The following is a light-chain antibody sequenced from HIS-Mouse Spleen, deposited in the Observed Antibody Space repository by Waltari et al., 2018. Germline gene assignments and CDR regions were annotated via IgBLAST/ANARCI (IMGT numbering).Light chain of an antibody. CDR1: ALPKQY. Sequence: SYELTQPPSVSVSPGQTARNTCSGHALPKQYAYWYQQNPGPAPVLVIYKDSERPSGIPERFSGSSSGTTVTLTISGVQAEDEADYYCQSADSSGTYRGVFGGGTKLTVL. CDR3: QSADSSGTYRGV. CDR2: KDS. J-gene: IGLJ2*01. V-gene: IGLV3-25*03.